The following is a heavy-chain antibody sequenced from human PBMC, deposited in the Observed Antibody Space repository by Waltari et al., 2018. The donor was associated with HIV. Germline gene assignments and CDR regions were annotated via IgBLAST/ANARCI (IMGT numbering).Heavy chain of an antibody. CDR1: GFTFRHHG. CDR2: IRGSGGST. D-gene: IGHD6-13*01. J-gene: IGHJ6*02. Sequence: EVQVLESGGALVQPGGSMRRSCAASGFTFRHHGLRWVGQAPGKGLEWVSTIRGSGGSTYYADSVKGRFTVSRDNSKNTLYLQMNSLRAEDTAVYFCVKEHQYSHSWYSYYGMDVWGQGTTVTVSS. CDR3: VKEHQYSHSWYSYYGMDV. V-gene: IGHV3-23*01.